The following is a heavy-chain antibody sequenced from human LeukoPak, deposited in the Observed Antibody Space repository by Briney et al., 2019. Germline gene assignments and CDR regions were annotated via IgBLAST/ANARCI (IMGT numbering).Heavy chain of an antibody. J-gene: IGHJ5*02. CDR3: ARDVVVEVGMLPTDSWFDP. V-gene: IGHV1-46*01. CDR2: INPSDGST. Sequence: ASVKLACKATGYSFTTYYIHWMRQAPGRGLEWMGIINPSDGSTSSAQKFQGRVTMTSDTSTSTVYMELSSLTYDDTAVYYCARDVVVEVGMLPTDSWFDPWGRGTLVAVYS. CDR1: GYSFTTYY. D-gene: IGHD2-15*01.